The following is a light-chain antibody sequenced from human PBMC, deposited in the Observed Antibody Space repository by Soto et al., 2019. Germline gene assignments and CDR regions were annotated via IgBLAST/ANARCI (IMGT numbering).Light chain of an antibody. CDR2: GAS. CDR3: QQYGSTRWT. Sequence: EIFFRRSPGTLSLSPVERATLSCMASQSVTSSYLAWWQQKPGQAPRLLIYGASSRATGVPDRFSGSGSGTDFSLTISRLEPEDFAVYYCQQYGSTRWTFGQGTKVDIK. J-gene: IGKJ1*01. V-gene: IGKV3-20*01. CDR1: QSVTSSY.